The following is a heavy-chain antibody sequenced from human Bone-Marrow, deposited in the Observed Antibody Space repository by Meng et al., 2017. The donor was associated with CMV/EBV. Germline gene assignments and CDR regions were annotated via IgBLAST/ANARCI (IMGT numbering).Heavy chain of an antibody. CDR1: GGSISSYY. J-gene: IGHJ4*02. V-gene: IGHV4-34*01. CDR2: INHSGST. D-gene: IGHD1-26*01. Sequence: GSLRLSCTVSGGSISSYYWSWIRQPPGKGLEWIGEINHSGSTNYNPSLKSRVTISVDTSKNQFSLKLSSVTAADTAVYYCAREGATARDFDYWGQGTLVTVSS. CDR3: AREGATARDFDY.